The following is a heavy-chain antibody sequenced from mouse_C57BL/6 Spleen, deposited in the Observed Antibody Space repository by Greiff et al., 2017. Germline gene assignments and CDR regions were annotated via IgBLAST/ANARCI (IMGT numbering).Heavy chain of an antibody. CDR1: GYTFTDYY. CDR2: INPNNGGT. J-gene: IGHJ4*01. Sequence: EVQLQQSGPELVKPGASVKISCKASGYTFTDYYMNWVKQSHGKSLEWIGDINPNNGGTRYNQKFKGKATLTVDKSSSTAYMELRSLTSEDSAVYYCARRGYYDYDYAMDYWGQGTSVTVSS. D-gene: IGHD2-4*01. V-gene: IGHV1-26*01. CDR3: ARRGYYDYDYAMDY.